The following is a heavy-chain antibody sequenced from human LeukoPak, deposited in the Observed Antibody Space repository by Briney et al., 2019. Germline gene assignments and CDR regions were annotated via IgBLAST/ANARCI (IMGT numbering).Heavy chain of an antibody. V-gene: IGHV4-34*01. CDR3: ARQGGYSYGDVTLVGENNWFDP. CDR2: INHSGST. J-gene: IGHJ5*02. Sequence: SETLSLTCAVYGGSFSGYYWSWIRQPPGKGLEWIGEINHSGSTNYNPSLKSRVTISVDTSKNQFSLNLSSVTAADTAVYYCARQGGYSYGDVTLVGENNWFDPWGQGTLVTVSS. D-gene: IGHD5-18*01. CDR1: GGSFSGYY.